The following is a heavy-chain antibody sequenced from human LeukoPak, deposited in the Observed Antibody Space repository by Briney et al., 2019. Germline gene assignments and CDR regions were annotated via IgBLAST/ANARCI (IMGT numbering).Heavy chain of an antibody. CDR1: GFTFSSYE. CDR3: ASQVAWDYFDY. V-gene: IGHV3-48*03. CDR2: IRSSGTTI. Sequence: GGSPRLSCAASGFTFSSYEMNWVRQAPGKGLEWVSYIRSSGTTIYYADSVKGRFTISRDNAKNSLYLQMNSLRAEDTAVYYCASQVAWDYFDYWGQGTLVAVSS. D-gene: IGHD2-15*01. J-gene: IGHJ4*02.